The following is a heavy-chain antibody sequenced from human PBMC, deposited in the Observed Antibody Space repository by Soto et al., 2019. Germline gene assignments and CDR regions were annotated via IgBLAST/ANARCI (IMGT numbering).Heavy chain of an antibody. D-gene: IGHD1-26*01. CDR2: TRNKAHSYTT. CDR3: VRVHSGTYTFDD. J-gene: IGHJ4*02. Sequence: SHSCSAFEFAISANYIDRVSQATGKGLEWVGRTRNKAHSYTTEYAASVKGRFTISRDNSKNSVYLQMNSLRTEDTAVYYCVRVHSGTYTFDDWVQGTLVTVSS. V-gene: IGHV3-72*01. CDR1: EFAISANY.